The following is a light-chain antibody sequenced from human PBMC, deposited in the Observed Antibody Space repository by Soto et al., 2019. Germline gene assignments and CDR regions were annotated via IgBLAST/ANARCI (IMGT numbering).Light chain of an antibody. Sequence: QSALTQPASASGSPGQSITISCTGTSSDVGRYNLVSWYQQHPGKAPKLMIYDGTKRPSGVSRRFSGSKSGNTASLTISGLQAEDEADYCCCSYAGSSTVVFGGGTKLTVL. CDR3: CSYAGSSTVV. CDR1: SSDVGRYNL. CDR2: DGT. J-gene: IGLJ2*01. V-gene: IGLV2-23*01.